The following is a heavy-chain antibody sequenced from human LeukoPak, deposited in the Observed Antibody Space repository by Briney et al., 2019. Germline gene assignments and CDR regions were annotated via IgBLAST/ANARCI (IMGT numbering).Heavy chain of an antibody. D-gene: IGHD4-23*01. CDR2: ISVDGGDI. CDR1: GFTFSSYA. V-gene: IGHV3-23*01. J-gene: IGHJ3*01. Sequence: PGGSLRLSCAASGFTFSSYAMTWIRQAPERGLEWVSSISVDGGDIKYTDSAKGRFTISRDNSKGTLYPQMDSLRVEDTAVYYCGKDPNGNFIGAFDFWGQGTMVTVSS. CDR3: GKDPNGNFIGAFDF.